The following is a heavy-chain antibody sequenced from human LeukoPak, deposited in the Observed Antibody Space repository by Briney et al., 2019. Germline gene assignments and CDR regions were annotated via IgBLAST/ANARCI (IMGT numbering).Heavy chain of an antibody. CDR1: GGSFSGYY. J-gene: IGHJ5*02. V-gene: IGHV4-34*01. Sequence: SETLSLTCAVYGGSFSGYYWSWIRQPPGKGLEWIGEINHSGSTNYNPSLKSRVTISVDTSKNQFSLKLSSVTAADTAVYYCARHQHWFDPWGQGTLVTVSS. CDR2: INHSGST. CDR3: ARHQHWFDP.